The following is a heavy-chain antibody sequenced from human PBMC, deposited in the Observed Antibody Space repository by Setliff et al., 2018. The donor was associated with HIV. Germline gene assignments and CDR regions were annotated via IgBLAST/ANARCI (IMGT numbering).Heavy chain of an antibody. V-gene: IGHV4-59*04. CDR1: GDPINSHY. CDR3: ARQGAVTGHSFDF. Sequence: SETLSLTCTVSGDPINSHYWSWIRQPPGEGLEWIGRFYHSGNTYYSPALKSRVTISIDTSRNRFSLRLSSVTAADSAVYYCARQGAVTGHSFDFWGQGALVTVSS. D-gene: IGHD6-19*01. CDR2: FYHSGNT. J-gene: IGHJ4*02.